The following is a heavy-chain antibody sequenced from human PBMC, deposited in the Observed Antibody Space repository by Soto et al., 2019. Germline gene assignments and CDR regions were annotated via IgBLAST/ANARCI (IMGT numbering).Heavy chain of an antibody. CDR3: ARSQGSSTSLEIYSYYSYGMDV. Sequence: QVQLVQSGAEVKKPGSSVKVSCKASGGTFSSYAISWVRQAPGQGLEWMGGIIPSSGTANYAQKFQGRVTITADESTSTAYMELSSLRSEDTAVYYCARSQGSSTSLEIYSYYSYGMDVWGQGTTVTVSS. CDR2: IIPSSGTA. D-gene: IGHD2-2*01. V-gene: IGHV1-69*01. CDR1: GGTFSSYA. J-gene: IGHJ6*02.